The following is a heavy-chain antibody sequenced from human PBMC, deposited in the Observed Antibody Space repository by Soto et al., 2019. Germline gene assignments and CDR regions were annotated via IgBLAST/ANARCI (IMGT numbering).Heavy chain of an antibody. CDR2: ISAYNGNT. CDR1: GYTFTSYG. J-gene: IGHJ3*02. Sequence: ASVKVSCKASGYTFTSYGISWVRQAPGQGLEWMGWISAYNGNTNYAQKLQGRVTMTTDTSTSTAYMELRSLRSDDTAVYYCASTTNGLDAFDIWGQGTMVTVSS. V-gene: IGHV1-18*01. CDR3: ASTTNGLDAFDI. D-gene: IGHD2-8*01.